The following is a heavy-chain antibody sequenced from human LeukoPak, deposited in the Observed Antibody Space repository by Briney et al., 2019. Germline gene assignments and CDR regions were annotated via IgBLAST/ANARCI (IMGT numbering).Heavy chain of an antibody. CDR1: GFTFSSYA. J-gene: IGHJ4*02. Sequence: GGSLRLSCAASGFTFSSYAMSWVRQAPGKGLEWVSAISGGGGSTYYADSVKGRFTISRDNSKNTLYLQMNSLRAEDTAVYYCAIHGGPVRGVIMLWGQGTLVTVSS. V-gene: IGHV3-23*01. CDR2: ISGGGGST. CDR3: AIHGGPVRGVIML. D-gene: IGHD3-10*01.